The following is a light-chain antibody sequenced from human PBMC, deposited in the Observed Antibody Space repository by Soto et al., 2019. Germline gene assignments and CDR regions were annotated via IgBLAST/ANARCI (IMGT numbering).Light chain of an antibody. CDR3: LQDFNSPYT. CDR2: AAS. CDR1: QGISNE. V-gene: IGKV1-6*01. Sequence: AIQMTQSPSSLSASVGDRVTITCRASQGISNELGWYQHKPGKAPKLLIYAASTLQSGVPSRFSGSGSGTDFTLTISSPLPEDFATYYCLQDFNSPYTFGQGTKPEI. J-gene: IGKJ2*01.